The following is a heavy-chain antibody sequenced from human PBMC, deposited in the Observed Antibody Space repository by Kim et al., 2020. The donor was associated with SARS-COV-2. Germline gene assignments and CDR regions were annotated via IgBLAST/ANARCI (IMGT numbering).Heavy chain of an antibody. J-gene: IGHJ4*02. D-gene: IGHD5-18*01. CDR1: GFTFSSYA. CDR2: ISYDGSNK. V-gene: IGHV3-30-3*01. CDR3: ARDLAVVVDTAMGPLGY. Sequence: GGSLRLSCAASGFTFSSYAMHWVRQAPGKGLEWVAVISYDGSNKYYADSVKGRFTISRDNSKNTLYPQMNSLRAEDTAVYYCARDLAVVVDTAMGPLGYWGQGTLVTVSS.